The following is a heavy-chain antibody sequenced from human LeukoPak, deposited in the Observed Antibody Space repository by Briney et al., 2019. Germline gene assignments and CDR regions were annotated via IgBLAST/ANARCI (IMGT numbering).Heavy chain of an antibody. J-gene: IGHJ6*02. CDR2: IYHSGST. V-gene: IGHV4-30-2*01. CDR1: GGSISSGGYS. D-gene: IGHD3-9*01. Sequence: SQTLSLTCAVSGGSISSGGYSWSWIRQPPGKGLEGIGYIYHSGSTNYNPSLKSRVTISVDTSKNQFSLKLSSVTAADTAVYYCARGAYDIWDYYYGMDVWGQGTTVTVSS. CDR3: ARGAYDIWDYYYGMDV.